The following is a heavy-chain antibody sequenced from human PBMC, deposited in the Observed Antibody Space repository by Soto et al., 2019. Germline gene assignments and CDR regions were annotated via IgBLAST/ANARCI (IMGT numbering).Heavy chain of an antibody. V-gene: IGHV6-1*01. D-gene: IGHD2-15*01. Sequence: QTLSLTCAISGDSVSSNSAAWNWIRQSPSRGLKWLGRTYYRSKWYNDYAVSVKSRITINPDTSKNQFSLQLNSVTPEDTAVYYCAREALVVVAATLIRGVHNAFDIWGQGTMVAVAS. CDR2: TYYRSKWYN. CDR3: AREALVVVAATLIRGVHNAFDI. J-gene: IGHJ3*02. CDR1: GDSVSSNSAA.